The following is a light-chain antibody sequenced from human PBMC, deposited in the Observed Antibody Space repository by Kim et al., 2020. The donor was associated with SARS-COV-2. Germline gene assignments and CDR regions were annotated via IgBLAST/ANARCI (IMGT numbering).Light chain of an antibody. CDR2: AAS. Sequence: SAAVGDRVTITCRASQGIDNWLVWYQQKPRKAPKLLIYAASVLQRGVPSRFSGSGFGTEFTLTISSLQPEDFATYYCQQATSFPWTFGQGTKVEI. CDR3: QQATSFPWT. J-gene: IGKJ1*01. V-gene: IGKV1-12*02. CDR1: QGIDNW.